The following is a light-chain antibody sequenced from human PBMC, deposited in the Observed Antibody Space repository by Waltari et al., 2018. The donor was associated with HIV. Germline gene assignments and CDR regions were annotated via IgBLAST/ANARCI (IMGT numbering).Light chain of an antibody. CDR3: SSYAGSNIWV. CDR2: EVT. Sequence: QSALTQPASVSGSPGQSITISCTGTNSNVGSFNFVSWYQQHPGKAPRLIIYEVTNRPSGISISFSGSKSGNTASLTIAGLQAEDEAYYYCSSYAGSNIWVFGGGTKLTVL. J-gene: IGLJ3*02. CDR1: NSNVGSFNF. V-gene: IGLV2-23*02.